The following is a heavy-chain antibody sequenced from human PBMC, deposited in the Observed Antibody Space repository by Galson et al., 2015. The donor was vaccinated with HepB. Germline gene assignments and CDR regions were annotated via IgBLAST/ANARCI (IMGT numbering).Heavy chain of an antibody. V-gene: IGHV3-30*04. CDR1: GFTFKTFA. D-gene: IGHD2-2*01. CDR3: ATNGDCSSTNCYLPFDY. CDR2: IPYDGSKK. J-gene: IGHJ4*02. Sequence: SLRLSCAASGFTFKTFAMHWVRQAPGKGLEWVADIPYDGSKKYYADSVKGRFIISRDNSKSTLYLQMNSLTTEDTAVYYCATNGDCSSTNCYLPFDYWGQGTLVIVSS.